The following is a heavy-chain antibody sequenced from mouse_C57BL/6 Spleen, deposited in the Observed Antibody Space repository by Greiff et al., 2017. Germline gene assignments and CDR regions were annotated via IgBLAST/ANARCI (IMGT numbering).Heavy chain of an antibody. J-gene: IGHJ1*03. D-gene: IGHD2-3*01. CDR1: GYTFTSYW. CDR3: ARFPIYDGYYYWYFDV. Sequence: VQLQQPGTELVKPGASVKLSCKASGYTFTSYWMHWVKQRPGQGLEWIGNINPSNGGTNYNEKFKSKATLTVDKSSSTAYMQLSSLTSEDSAVYYCARFPIYDGYYYWYFDVWGTGTTVTVSS. V-gene: IGHV1-53*01. CDR2: INPSNGGT.